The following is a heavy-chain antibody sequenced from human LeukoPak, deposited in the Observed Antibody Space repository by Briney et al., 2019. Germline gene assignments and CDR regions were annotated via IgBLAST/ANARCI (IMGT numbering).Heavy chain of an antibody. D-gene: IGHD6-19*01. CDR2: IYYSGST. Sequence: PSETLSLTCTVSGGSISSSSYYWGWIRQPPGKGLEWIGSIYYSGSTYYNPSLKSRVTISVDTSKNQFSLKLSSVTAADTAVYYCARPGYSSGWYYFDYWGQGILVTVSS. V-gene: IGHV4-39*07. J-gene: IGHJ4*02. CDR3: ARPGYSSGWYYFDY. CDR1: GGSISSSSYY.